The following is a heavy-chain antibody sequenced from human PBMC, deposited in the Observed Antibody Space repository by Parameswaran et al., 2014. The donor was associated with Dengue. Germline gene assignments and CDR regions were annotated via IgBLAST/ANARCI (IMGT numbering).Heavy chain of an antibody. D-gene: IGHD4-17*01. Sequence: VRQMPGKGLEWMGRIDPSDSYTNYSPSFQGHVTISADKSISTAYLQWSSLKASDTAMYYCARLYGDYQLNWFDPWGQGTLVTVSS. J-gene: IGHJ5*02. CDR3: ARLYGDYQLNWFDP. V-gene: IGHV5-10-1*01. CDR2: IDPSDSYT.